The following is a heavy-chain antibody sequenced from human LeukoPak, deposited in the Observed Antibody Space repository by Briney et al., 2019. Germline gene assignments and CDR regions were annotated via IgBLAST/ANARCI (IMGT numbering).Heavy chain of an antibody. Sequence: QAGLSLRLSCAASGVTLIPYGTHWVRQAPRKGPEKVAAISYEGGTQHYADSVKGRFIISRDNPRNTLYLQMNILRTEDTAVYYCAKKGTPQVSTWYDLWGQGTQVIVSS. CDR2: ISYEGGTQ. V-gene: IGHV3-30*18. CDR1: GVTLIPYG. CDR3: AKKGTPQVSTWYDL. J-gene: IGHJ5*02. D-gene: IGHD3-10*01.